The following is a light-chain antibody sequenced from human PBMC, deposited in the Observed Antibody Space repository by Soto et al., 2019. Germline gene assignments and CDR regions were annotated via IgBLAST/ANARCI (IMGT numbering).Light chain of an antibody. CDR3: QQYGSSPPLT. Sequence: LTQSPGTLSLSPGERATLSCRASQTVCRGCLAWYQQKPGQAPRLLIFGVSNRATGIPDRFSGSGSGTEFTLTISRLEPEDFAMYYCQQYGSSPPLTFGGGTKVEIK. V-gene: IGKV3-20*01. CDR2: GVS. CDR1: QTVCRGC. J-gene: IGKJ4*01.